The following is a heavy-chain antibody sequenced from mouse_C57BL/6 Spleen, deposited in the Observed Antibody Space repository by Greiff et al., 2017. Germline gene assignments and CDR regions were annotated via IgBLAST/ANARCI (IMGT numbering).Heavy chain of an antibody. J-gene: IGHJ4*01. CDR2: IYPGDGDT. Sequence: QVQLQQSGAELVKPGASVKISCKASGYAFSSYWMNWVKQRPGKGLEWIGQIYPGDGDTNYNGKFKGKATLTADKSSSTAYMQLSSLTSEDSAVYFCARAGGKGGIYYAMDYWGQGTSVTVSS. D-gene: IGHD1-3*01. CDR1: GYAFSSYW. CDR3: ARAGGKGGIYYAMDY. V-gene: IGHV1-80*01.